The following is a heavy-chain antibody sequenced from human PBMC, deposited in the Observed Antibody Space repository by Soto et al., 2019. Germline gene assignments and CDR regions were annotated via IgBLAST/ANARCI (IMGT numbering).Heavy chain of an antibody. CDR1: GASVSSGIYY. V-gene: IGHV4-61*01. Sequence: PSETLSLTCTVSGASVSSGIYYWSWIRQPPGKGLEWIGYVYFSGSTNYNPSLKSRVTISLDTSKNQFSLKLSSVTAADTAVYYCARDLDLGYLDYWGQGTLVTVSS. CDR2: VYFSGST. CDR3: ARDLDLGYLDY. D-gene: IGHD3-9*01. J-gene: IGHJ4*02.